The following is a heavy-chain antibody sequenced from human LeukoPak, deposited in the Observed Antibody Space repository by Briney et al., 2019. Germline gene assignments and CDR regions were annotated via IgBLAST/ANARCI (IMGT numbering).Heavy chain of an antibody. D-gene: IGHD2-21*01. CDR3: ASGDGYLQPY. CDR1: GFSVSGKF. CDR2: IHYDGKI. V-gene: IGHV3-53*01. J-gene: IGHJ4*02. Sequence: GGSLRLSCAASGFSVSGKFMSWVRQTPGKGLEWVSIIHYDGKIRYAGSVGGRFTIYRDDSENTLFLQMNSLRVDDTAVYFCASGDGYLQPYWGQGTLVTVSS.